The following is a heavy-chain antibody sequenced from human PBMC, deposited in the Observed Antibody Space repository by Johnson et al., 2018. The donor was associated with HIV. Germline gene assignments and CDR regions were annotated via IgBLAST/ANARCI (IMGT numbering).Heavy chain of an antibody. D-gene: IGHD5-18*01. V-gene: IGHV3-66*01. Sequence: VQLVESGGGVVRPGGSLRLSCAASGFTFDDYGMSWVRQAPGKGLEWVSVIYSGGSSYYADSVKGRFTISRDNSKNTLYLQMNSLRAEDTAVYYCAKERAYIRTFDIWGQGTLVTVSS. CDR2: IYSGGSS. J-gene: IGHJ3*02. CDR3: AKERAYIRTFDI. CDR1: GFTFDDYG.